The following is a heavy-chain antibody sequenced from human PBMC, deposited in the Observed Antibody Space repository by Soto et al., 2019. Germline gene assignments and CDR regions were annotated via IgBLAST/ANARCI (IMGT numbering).Heavy chain of an antibody. V-gene: IGHV4-59*01. Sequence: SETLSLTCTVSGGSISSYYLSWIRQPPGKGLEWIGYIYYSGSTNYNPSLKSRVTISVDTSKNQFSLKLSSVTAADTAVYYCARGDDFWSGSHVYYFDYWGRGTLVTVSS. CDR1: GGSISSYY. J-gene: IGHJ4*02. CDR2: IYYSGST. CDR3: ARGDDFWSGSHVYYFDY. D-gene: IGHD3-3*01.